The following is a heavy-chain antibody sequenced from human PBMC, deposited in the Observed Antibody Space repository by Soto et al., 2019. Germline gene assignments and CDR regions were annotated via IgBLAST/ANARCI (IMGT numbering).Heavy chain of an antibody. J-gene: IGHJ6*02. V-gene: IGHV1-69*12. Sequence: QVQLVQSGAEVKKPGSSVKVSCKASGGTFSSYAISWVRQAPGQGLEWMGGIIPIFGTANYAQKFQGRVTITADQTTGTGYMELSRLRSEDTAVYYCAHGLYFRLEYYYGMDVWGQGTTVTVSS. CDR2: IIPIFGTA. CDR1: GGTFSSYA. CDR3: AHGLYFRLEYYYGMDV. D-gene: IGHD1-1*01.